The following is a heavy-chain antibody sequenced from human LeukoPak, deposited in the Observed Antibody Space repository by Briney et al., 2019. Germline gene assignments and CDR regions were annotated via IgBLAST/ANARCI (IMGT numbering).Heavy chain of an antibody. V-gene: IGHV4-4*02. D-gene: IGHD5-18*01. Sequence: SETLSLTCAVSGGSISSSNWWSWVRQPPGKGLEWIGEIYHSGSTNYNPSLKSRVTISVDTSKNQFSLKLSSVTAADTAVYYCARARGRTAITMDYWGQGTLVTVSS. CDR3: ARARGRTAITMDY. CDR1: GGSISSSNW. J-gene: IGHJ4*02. CDR2: IYHSGST.